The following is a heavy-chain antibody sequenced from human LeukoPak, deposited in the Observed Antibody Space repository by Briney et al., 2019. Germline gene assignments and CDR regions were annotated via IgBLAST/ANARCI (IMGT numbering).Heavy chain of an antibody. CDR3: ASFPPTSYYDFWSGYYIPY. CDR2: IYYSGST. D-gene: IGHD3-3*01. CDR1: GGSISSSSYY. Sequence: SGTLSLTCTVSGGSISSSSYYWGWIRQPPGKGLEWIGSIYYSGSTYYNPSLKSRVTISVDTSKNQFSLKLSSVTAADTAVYYCASFPPTSYYDFWSGYYIPYWGQGTLVTVSS. J-gene: IGHJ4*02. V-gene: IGHV4-39*01.